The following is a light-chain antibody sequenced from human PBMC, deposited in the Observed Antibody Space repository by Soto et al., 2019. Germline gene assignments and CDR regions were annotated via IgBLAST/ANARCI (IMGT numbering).Light chain of an antibody. CDR1: QSISSW. V-gene: IGKV1-5*03. CDR3: QQYNSYSRT. Sequence: ASVGDRVTITCRASQSISSWLAWYQQKPGKAPKLLIYKASSLESGVPSRFSGSGSGTEFTLTISSLQPDDFATYYCQQYNSYSRTFGQVTKVDIK. J-gene: IGKJ1*01. CDR2: KAS.